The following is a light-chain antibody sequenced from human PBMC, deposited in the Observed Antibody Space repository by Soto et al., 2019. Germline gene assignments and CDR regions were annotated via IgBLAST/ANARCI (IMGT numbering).Light chain of an antibody. Sequence: EILMTQSPATLSVSPGERATLSCRASQSVSSSLAWYQQKPGQAPRLLIYGASTRATGVPARFRGSGSGTEFALTISSLQSEDFAVYYCQQCYNWPLTFGGGTKVAIK. J-gene: IGKJ4*01. CDR3: QQCYNWPLT. CDR2: GAS. V-gene: IGKV3-15*01. CDR1: QSVSSS.